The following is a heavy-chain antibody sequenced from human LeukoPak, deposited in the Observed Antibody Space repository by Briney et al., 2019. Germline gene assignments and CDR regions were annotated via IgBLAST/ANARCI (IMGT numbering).Heavy chain of an antibody. V-gene: IGHV3-53*01. D-gene: IGHD1-26*01. CDR2: VYGDYNA. CDR3: ARGIVGVIPIDY. Sequence: PGGSLRLSCAASGFTVSSNYMAWVRQAPGKGLEWVSFVYGDYNAYYADSVKGRLTISRDNSANTLYLQMNSLRVEDTAVYYCARGIVGVIPIDYWGQGTLVTVSS. J-gene: IGHJ4*02. CDR1: GFTVSSNY.